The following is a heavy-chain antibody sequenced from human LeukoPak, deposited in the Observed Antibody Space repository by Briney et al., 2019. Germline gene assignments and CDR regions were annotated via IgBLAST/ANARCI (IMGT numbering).Heavy chain of an antibody. D-gene: IGHD3-10*01. CDR3: ARDGAPGVIKL. J-gene: IGHJ4*02. V-gene: IGHV1-46*01. CDR2: INPSGGST. CDR1: GYTFTSYY. Sequence: ASVKVSCKASGYTFTSYYMHWVRQAPGQGLEWMGIINPSGGSTSYAQKFQGRVTMTRGTSTSTVYMELSSLRSEDTAVYYCARDGAPGVIKLWGQGTLVTVSS.